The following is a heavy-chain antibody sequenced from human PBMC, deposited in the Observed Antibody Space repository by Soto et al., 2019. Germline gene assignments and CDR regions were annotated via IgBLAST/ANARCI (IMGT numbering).Heavy chain of an antibody. J-gene: IGHJ1*01. D-gene: IGHD3-22*01. CDR2: IIPIFGTA. CDR3: TFTYYYDSSGYTDFQH. CDR1: GGTFSSYA. V-gene: IGHV1-69*01. Sequence: QVQLVQSGAEVKKPGSSVKVSCKASGGTFSSYAISWVRQAPGQGLEWKGGIIPIFGTANYAQKFQGRVTITADESTSTAYMELSSLRSEDTAVYYCTFTYYYDSSGYTDFQHWGQGTLVTVSS.